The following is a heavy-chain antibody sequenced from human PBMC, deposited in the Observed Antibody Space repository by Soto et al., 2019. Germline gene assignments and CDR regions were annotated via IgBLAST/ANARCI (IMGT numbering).Heavy chain of an antibody. CDR2: IRSNGNI. CDR3: ARGGRIPRDNWSDP. CDR1: GFTFSSYN. V-gene: IGHV3-21*02. D-gene: IGHD2-2*02. Sequence: EIQLVESGGGLVKPGGSLRLSCATSGFTFSSYNMNWVRQAPGKGLEWVASIRSNGNIDFADSVKGRFTISRDNTKNSLYLQMNSLRAEDTAIYYCARGGRIPRDNWSDPWGQGTLVTVSA. J-gene: IGHJ5*02.